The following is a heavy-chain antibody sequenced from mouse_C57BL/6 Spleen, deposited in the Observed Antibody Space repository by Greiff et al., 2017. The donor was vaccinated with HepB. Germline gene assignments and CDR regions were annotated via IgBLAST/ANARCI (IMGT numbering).Heavy chain of an antibody. CDR1: GYTFTSYW. J-gene: IGHJ3*01. D-gene: IGHD1-1*01. V-gene: IGHV1-5*01. CDR3: TREAYYYGSSYGFAY. CDR2: IYPGNSDT. Sequence: VQLQQSGTVLARPGASVKMSCKTSGYTFTSYWMHWVKQRPGQGLEWIGAIYPGNSDTSYNQKFKGKAKLTAVTSASTAYMELSSLTNEDSAVYYCTREAYYYGSSYGFAYWGQGTLVTVSA.